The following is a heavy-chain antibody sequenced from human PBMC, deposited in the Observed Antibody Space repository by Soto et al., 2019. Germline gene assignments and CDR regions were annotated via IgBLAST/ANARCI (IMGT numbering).Heavy chain of an antibody. CDR2: IWYDGSNK. Sequence: QVQLVESGGGVVQPGRSLRLSCAASGFTFSSYGMHWVRQAPGKGLEWVAVIWYDGSNKYYADSVKGRFTISRDNSKNTLYLQMNSLRAEDTAVYYCAREGVKMVRGVINYYYGMDVWGQGTTVTVSS. V-gene: IGHV3-33*01. D-gene: IGHD3-10*01. J-gene: IGHJ6*02. CDR1: GFTFSSYG. CDR3: AREGVKMVRGVINYYYGMDV.